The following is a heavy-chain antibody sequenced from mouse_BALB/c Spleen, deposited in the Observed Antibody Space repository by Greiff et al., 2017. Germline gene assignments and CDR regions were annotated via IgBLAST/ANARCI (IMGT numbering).Heavy chain of an antibody. CDR1: GFTFSSFG. D-gene: IGHD1-2*01. CDR3: ARGYYGRTAMDY. V-gene: IGHV5-17*02. CDR2: ISSGSSTI. Sequence: EVQGVESGGGLVQPGGSRKLSCAASGFTFSSFGMHWVRQAPEKGLEWVAYISSGSSTIYYADTVKGRFTISRDNPKNTLFLQMTSLRSEDTAMYYCARGYYGRTAMDYWGQGTSVTVSS. J-gene: IGHJ4*01.